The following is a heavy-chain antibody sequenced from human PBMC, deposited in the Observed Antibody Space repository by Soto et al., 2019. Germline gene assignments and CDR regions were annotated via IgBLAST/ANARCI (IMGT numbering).Heavy chain of an antibody. CDR1: GFTFSSYW. V-gene: IGHV4-39*01. CDR3: ARHGYSSVV. CDR2: IYYSGST. Sequence: PGGSLRLSCAASGFTFSSYWMHWVRQAPGKGLEWIGSIYYSGSTFHNPSLKGRVTISVDTSKSQFSLKLSSVTAADTAVYYCARHGYSSVVWGQGTLVTVSS. J-gene: IGHJ4*02. D-gene: IGHD5-18*01.